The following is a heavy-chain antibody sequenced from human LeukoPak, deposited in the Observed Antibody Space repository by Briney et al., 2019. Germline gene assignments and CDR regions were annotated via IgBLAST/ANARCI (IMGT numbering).Heavy chain of an antibody. CDR3: ARDSSYGEDY. J-gene: IGHJ4*02. V-gene: IGHV4-30-4*01. D-gene: IGHD3-10*01. CDR1: GGSISSSNW. Sequence: PSETLSLTCAVSGGSISSSNWWSWIRQPPGKGLEWIGYIYYSGSTYYNPSLKSRVTISVDTSKNQFSLKLSSVTAADTAVYYCARDSSYGEDYWGQGTLVTVSS. CDR2: IYYSGST.